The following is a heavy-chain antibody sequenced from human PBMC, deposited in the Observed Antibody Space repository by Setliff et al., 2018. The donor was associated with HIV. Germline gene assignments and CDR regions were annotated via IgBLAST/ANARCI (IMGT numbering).Heavy chain of an antibody. CDR3: ARDLAY. J-gene: IGHJ4*02. CDR1: GFTFSSYW. V-gene: IGHV3-7*03. CDR2: IKEDGSEK. Sequence: GGSLRLSCAASGFTFSSYWMSWVRQAPGKGLEWVANIKEDGSEKYYVDSVKGRFTISRDNAQNSLYLQMSSLKVEDTAVYYRARDLAYWGQGTLVTVSS.